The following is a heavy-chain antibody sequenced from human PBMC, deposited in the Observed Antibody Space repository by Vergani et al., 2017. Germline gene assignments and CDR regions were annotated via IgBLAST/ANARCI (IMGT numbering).Heavy chain of an antibody. J-gene: IGHJ4*02. Sequence: QVQLQESGPGLVKPPGTLSLTCAVSGDSISSNNCWTWVRQPPGKGLGLIVEICHTEDTKYSPSLKCRVTVSVDESRNLFSLRLNSVTAADTAVYYCATIGYRRWGYYFDYWGQGTLVTVSS. V-gene: IGHV4-4*03. CDR1: GDSISSNNC. D-gene: IGHD2-2*02. CDR3: ATIGYRRWGYYFDY. CDR2: ICHTEDT.